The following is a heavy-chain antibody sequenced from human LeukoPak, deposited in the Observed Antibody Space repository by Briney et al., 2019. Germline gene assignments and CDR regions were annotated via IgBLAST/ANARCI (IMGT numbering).Heavy chain of an antibody. V-gene: IGHV3-33*01. J-gene: IGHJ5*02. CDR2: IWYDGSNK. CDR1: EFTFSNYD. CDR3: ARGIAVAGTFWFDQ. D-gene: IGHD6-19*01. Sequence: PGGSLRLSCAASEFTFSNYDMHWVRQAPGKGLEWMAVIWYDGSNKYYADSVKGRFTISRDNSKNTLYLQMNSLRAEDTAVYYCARGIAVAGTFWFDQWGQGTLVTVSS.